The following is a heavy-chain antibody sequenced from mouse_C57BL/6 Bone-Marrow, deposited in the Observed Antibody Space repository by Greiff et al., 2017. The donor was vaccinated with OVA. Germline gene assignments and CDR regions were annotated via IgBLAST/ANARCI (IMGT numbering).Heavy chain of an antibody. CDR3: AKREGPLYDGYPYYAMDY. CDR1: GFSLTSYG. V-gene: IGHV2-4*01. D-gene: IGHD2-3*01. J-gene: IGHJ4*01. Sequence: QVQLQQSGPGLVQPSQSLSITCTVSGFSLTSYGVHWVRQPPGKGLEWLGVIWSGGSTDYNAAFISRLSISKDNSKSQVFFKMNSLQADDTAIYYCAKREGPLYDGYPYYAMDYWGQGTSVTVSS. CDR2: IWSGGST.